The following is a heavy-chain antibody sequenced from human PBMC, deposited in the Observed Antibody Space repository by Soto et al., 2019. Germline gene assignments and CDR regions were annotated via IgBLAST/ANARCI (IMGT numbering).Heavy chain of an antibody. CDR2: IIPIFGTA. CDR1: GGTFSSYA. V-gene: IGHV1-69*13. J-gene: IGHJ6*02. D-gene: IGHD1-26*01. CDR3: ARSGATSGSYSVGYHYGMDV. Sequence: SVKVSCKASGGTFSSYAISWVRQAPGQGLEWMGGIIPIFGTANYAQKFQGRVTITADESTSTAYMELSSLRSEDTAVYYCARSGATSGSYSVGYHYGMDVWGQGTTVTVSS.